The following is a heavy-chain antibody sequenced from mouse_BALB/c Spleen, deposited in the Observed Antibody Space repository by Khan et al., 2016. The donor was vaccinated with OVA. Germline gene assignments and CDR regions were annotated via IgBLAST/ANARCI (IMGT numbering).Heavy chain of an antibody. CDR1: GFNIKDYY. D-gene: IGHD1-1*01. J-gene: IGHJ3*01. Sequence: VQLQQSGAELVRSGASVKLSCTASGFNIKDYYMHWVKQRPEQGLEWIGWIDPENGDTEYAPKFQGKATMTADTSSNTAYLQLSSLTSEDTAVYYCKVICPARFTDWGQGTLVTVSA. CDR3: KVICPARFTD. V-gene: IGHV14-4*02. CDR2: IDPENGDT.